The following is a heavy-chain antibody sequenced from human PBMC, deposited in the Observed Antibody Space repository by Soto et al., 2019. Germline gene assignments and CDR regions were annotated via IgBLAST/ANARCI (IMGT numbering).Heavy chain of an antibody. CDR3: ARVFLGYCSGGSCYGHYYYYMDV. CDR2: IYHSGST. J-gene: IGHJ6*03. CDR1: SGSISSSNW. D-gene: IGHD2-15*01. V-gene: IGHV4-4*02. Sequence: SETLSLTCAVSSGSISSSNWWSWVRQPPGKGLEWIGEIYHSGSTNYNPSLKSRVTISVDKSKNQFSLKLSSVTAADTAVYYCARVFLGYCSGGSCYGHYYYYMDVWGKGTTVTVSS.